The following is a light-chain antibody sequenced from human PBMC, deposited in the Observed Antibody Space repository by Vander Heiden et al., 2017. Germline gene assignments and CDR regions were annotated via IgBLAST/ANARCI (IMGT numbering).Light chain of an antibody. CDR2: KDS. CDR1: ALPKQY. CDR3: QSADSSGTSWV. J-gene: IGLJ3*02. Sequence: SYELTQPPSVSVSPGQTARITCSGDALPKQYAYWYQQKPGQAPVLVIYKDSERPSGIPERFSGSSSGTTVTFTISGVQAEEEADYYCQSADSSGTSWVFGGGTKLTVL. V-gene: IGLV3-25*02.